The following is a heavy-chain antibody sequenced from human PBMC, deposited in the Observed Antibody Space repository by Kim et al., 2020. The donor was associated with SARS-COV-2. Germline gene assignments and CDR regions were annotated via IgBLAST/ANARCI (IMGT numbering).Heavy chain of an antibody. V-gene: IGHV3-9*01. Sequence: GGSLRLSCAASGFTFGDYAMHWVRQAPGKGLEWVSGISWNSGSIGYVDSVKGRFTISRDNARNSLSLQMDSLRPEDTALYYCVRGPPSYWGQGTLVTVSS. CDR3: VRGPPSY. D-gene: IGHD3-10*01. J-gene: IGHJ4*02. CDR2: ISWNSGSI. CDR1: GFTFGDYA.